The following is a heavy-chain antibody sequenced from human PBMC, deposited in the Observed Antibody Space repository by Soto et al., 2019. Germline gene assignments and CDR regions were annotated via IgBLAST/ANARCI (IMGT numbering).Heavy chain of an antibody. Sequence: ASVKVSCKASGYTFTGYYMHWVRQAPGQGLEWMGIINPNSGSTNYAQKFQGRVTMTRDTSTSTVYMELSSLRSEDTAVYYCARDRRRLGELSLPFDYWGQGTLVTVSS. V-gene: IGHV1-46*01. J-gene: IGHJ4*02. CDR2: INPNSGST. CDR3: ARDRRRLGELSLPFDY. D-gene: IGHD3-16*02. CDR1: GYTFTGYY.